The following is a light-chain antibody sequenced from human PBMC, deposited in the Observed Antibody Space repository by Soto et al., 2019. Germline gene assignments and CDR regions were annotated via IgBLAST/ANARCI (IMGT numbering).Light chain of an antibody. J-gene: IGKJ4*01. V-gene: IGKV1D-12*01. CDR3: QQADSFPLT. CDR1: QDISTL. Sequence: DIQMTQSPSSVSASIGDTVTITCRASQDISTLLAWYQQKPGKAPKLLIYGASTLESGVPSRFSGRGSGTDLTLTISSLQPEDFATYFCQQADSFPLTFGGGTKVEIK. CDR2: GAS.